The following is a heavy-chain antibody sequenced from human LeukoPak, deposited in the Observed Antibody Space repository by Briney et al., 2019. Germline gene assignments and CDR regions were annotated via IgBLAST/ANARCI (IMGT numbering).Heavy chain of an antibody. V-gene: IGHV4-4*09. CDR1: GGSISSLY. CDR3: ARGYYFGLDV. CDR2: IHSSGSM. Sequence: TTSETLSLTCTVSGGSISSLYCNWIRQPPGKGPEWIGYIHSSGSMSSNPSLKSRVAMSIDTSKKQVSLRLNSVTPTDTAVYYCARGYYFGLDVWGLGTTVTVSS. J-gene: IGHJ6*02.